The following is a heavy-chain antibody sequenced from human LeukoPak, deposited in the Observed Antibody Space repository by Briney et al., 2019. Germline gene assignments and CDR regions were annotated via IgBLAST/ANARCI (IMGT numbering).Heavy chain of an antibody. CDR1: GYTFTSYG. CDR2: ISAYNGNT. CDR3: ARAFSTTSYNWFDP. Sequence: ASVTVSFTASGYTFTSYGISWVRQAPGQGVEWMGWISAYNGNTNYAQKLQGRVTMTTDTSTSTAYLELRSLRSDDTAVYYCARAFSTTSYNWFDPWGQGTLVTVSS. V-gene: IGHV1-18*01. J-gene: IGHJ5*02. D-gene: IGHD2-2*01.